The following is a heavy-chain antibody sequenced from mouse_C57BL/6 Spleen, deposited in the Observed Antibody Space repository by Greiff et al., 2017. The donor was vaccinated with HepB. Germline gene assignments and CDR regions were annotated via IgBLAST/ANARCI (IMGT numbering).Heavy chain of an antibody. CDR1: GFSLTSYG. CDR2: IWSGGST. J-gene: IGHJ4*01. D-gene: IGHD2-4*01. V-gene: IGHV2-2*01. CDR3: ARTGYDYDWGYAMDY. Sequence: QVQLKQSGPGLVQPSQSLSITCTVSGFSLTSYGVHWVRQSPGKGLEWLGVIWSGGSTDYNAAFISRLSISKDNSKSQVFFKMNSLQADDTAIYYCARTGYDYDWGYAMDYWGQGTSVTVSS.